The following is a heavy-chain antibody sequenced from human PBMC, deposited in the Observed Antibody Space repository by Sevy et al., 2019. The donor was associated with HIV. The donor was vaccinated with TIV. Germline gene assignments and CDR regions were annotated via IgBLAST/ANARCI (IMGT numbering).Heavy chain of an antibody. D-gene: IGHD1-26*01. J-gene: IGHJ4*02. V-gene: IGHV3-30*04. CDR2: ISYDGRNE. Sequence: GGSLRFSCAASGFTFSRYVLHWVRQAPGKGLEWVAVISYDGRNEYYADSVKGRFTISRDNSKNTLNLQMNSLKSEDTAVYCCARERGLGATTAGSGFDNWGQGTLVTVSS. CDR1: GFTFSRYV. CDR3: ARERGLGATTAGSGFDN.